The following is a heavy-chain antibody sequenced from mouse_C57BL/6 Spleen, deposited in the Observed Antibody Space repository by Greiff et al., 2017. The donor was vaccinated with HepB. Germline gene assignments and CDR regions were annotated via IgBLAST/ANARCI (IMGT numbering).Heavy chain of an antibody. D-gene: IGHD1-1*01. Sequence: QVQLQQPGAELVMPGASVKLSCKASGYTFTSYWMHWVKQRPGQGLEWIGEIDPSDSYTNYNQKFKGKSTLTVDKSSSTAYMQLSSLTSEDSAVYYCARGDYGSRNFDYWGQGTTLTVSS. J-gene: IGHJ2*01. CDR2: IDPSDSYT. CDR1: GYTFTSYW. V-gene: IGHV1-69*01. CDR3: ARGDYGSRNFDY.